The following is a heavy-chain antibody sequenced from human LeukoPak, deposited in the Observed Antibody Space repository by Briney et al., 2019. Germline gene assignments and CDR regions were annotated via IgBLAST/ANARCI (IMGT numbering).Heavy chain of an antibody. CDR1: SGSISSYY. CDR3: ARGPDADFSGGSCHII. D-gene: IGHD2-15*01. V-gene: IGHV4-59*01. Sequence: SETLSLTCTVSSGSISSYYWSWIRQPPGKGLEWIGYINYIGSTKYSPSLKSRVTISADTSKNQFSLKLSSVTAADTAMYYCARGPDADFSGGSCHIIWGQGTMVTVSS. CDR2: INYIGST. J-gene: IGHJ3*02.